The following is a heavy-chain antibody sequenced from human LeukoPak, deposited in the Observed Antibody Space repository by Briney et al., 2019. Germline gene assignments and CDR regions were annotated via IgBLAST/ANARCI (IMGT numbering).Heavy chain of an antibody. V-gene: IGHV4-59*01. CDR2: IYYSGST. D-gene: IGHD3-22*01. Sequence: PSETLSLTCTVSGGSISSYYWSWIRQPPGKGLEWIGYIYYSGSTNYNPSLKSRVTISVDTSKNQFSLKLSSVTAADTAVYCCARAGSSGYYYAVSAFDIWGQGTMVTVSS. CDR1: GGSISSYY. CDR3: ARAGSSGYYYAVSAFDI. J-gene: IGHJ3*02.